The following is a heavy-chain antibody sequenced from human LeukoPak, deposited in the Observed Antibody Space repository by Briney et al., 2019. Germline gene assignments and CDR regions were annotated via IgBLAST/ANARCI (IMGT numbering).Heavy chain of an antibody. J-gene: IGHJ6*03. CDR3: AKSRGGSSSRYYYYYMDV. Sequence: PGGSLRLSCAASGFTFSSYGMHGVRQAPGKGLEWVAVIWYGGSNKYYADSVKGRFTISRDNSKNTLYLQMNSLRAEDTAVYYCAKSRGGSSSRYYYYYMDVWGKGTTVTVSS. V-gene: IGHV3-30*02. D-gene: IGHD6-6*01. CDR2: IWYGGSNK. CDR1: GFTFSSYG.